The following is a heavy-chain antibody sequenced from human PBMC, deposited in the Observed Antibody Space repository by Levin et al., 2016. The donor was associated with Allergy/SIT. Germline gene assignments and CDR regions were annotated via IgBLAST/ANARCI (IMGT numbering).Heavy chain of an antibody. CDR3: ARAGYGSGSYSFDF. V-gene: IGHV5-51*01. CDR1: GYIFSNYW. D-gene: IGHD3-10*01. J-gene: IGHJ4*02. CDR2: IYPGDSAT. Sequence: KVSCKGSGYIFSNYWIGWVRHMSGKGLEWMGIIYPGDSATKYRPSFQGQVTISADKSISTAYLQWSSLKASDTAIYYCARAGYGSGSYSFDFWGQGTLITVSS.